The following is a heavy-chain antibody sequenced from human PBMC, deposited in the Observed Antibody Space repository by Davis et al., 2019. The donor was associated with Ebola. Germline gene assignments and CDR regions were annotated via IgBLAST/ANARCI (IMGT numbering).Heavy chain of an antibody. D-gene: IGHD2-2*01. CDR1: GFTFSSYA. V-gene: IGHV3-30*04. CDR3: AKGRDIVLVPAAMLNYYYYGMDV. Sequence: GESLKISCAASGFTFSSYAMHWVRQAPGKGLEWVAVISYDGSNKYYADSVKGRFTISRDNSKKTLYLQMNSLRAEDTAVYYCAKGRDIVLVPAAMLNYYYYGMDVWGQGTTVTVSS. J-gene: IGHJ6*02. CDR2: ISYDGSNK.